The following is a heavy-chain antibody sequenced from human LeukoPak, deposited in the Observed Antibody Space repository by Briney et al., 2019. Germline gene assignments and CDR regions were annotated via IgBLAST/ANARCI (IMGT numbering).Heavy chain of an antibody. V-gene: IGHV4-39*01. CDR3: ARLRYYYAPSDP. CDR2: IYYSGST. Sequence: SETLSLTCTVSGGSISSSSYYWGWIRQPPGKGLEWIGSIYYSGSTYYNPSLKSRVTISVDTSKNQFSLKLSSVTAADTAVYYCARLRYYYAPSDPWGQGTLVTVSS. J-gene: IGHJ5*02. CDR1: GGSISSSSYY. D-gene: IGHD3-10*01.